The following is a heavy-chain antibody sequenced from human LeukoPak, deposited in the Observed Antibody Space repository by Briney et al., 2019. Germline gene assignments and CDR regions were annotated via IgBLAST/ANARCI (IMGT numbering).Heavy chain of an antibody. CDR2: ISGSGGST. D-gene: IGHD6-19*01. CDR1: GFTFSDYY. Sequence: GGSLRLSCAASGFTFSDYYMSWIRQAPGKGLEWVSAISGSGGSTYYADSVKGRFTISRDNSKNTLYLQMNSLRAEDTAVYYCAKLAVAGTRFDYWGQGTLVTVSS. CDR3: AKLAVAGTRFDY. J-gene: IGHJ4*02. V-gene: IGHV3-23*01.